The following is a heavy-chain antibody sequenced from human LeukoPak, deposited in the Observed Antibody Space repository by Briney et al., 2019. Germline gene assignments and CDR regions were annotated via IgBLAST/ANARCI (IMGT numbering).Heavy chain of an antibody. CDR3: ARERITMVRGALVTGFDP. CDR2: ISGSGGST. V-gene: IGHV3-23*01. CDR1: GFTFSSYA. D-gene: IGHD3-10*01. J-gene: IGHJ5*02. Sequence: GGSLRLSCAASGFTFSSYAMSWVRQAPGKGLEWVSAISGSGGSTYYADSVKGRFTISRDNAKNTLYLQMNSLRAEDTAVYYCARERITMVRGALVTGFDPWGQGTLVTVSS.